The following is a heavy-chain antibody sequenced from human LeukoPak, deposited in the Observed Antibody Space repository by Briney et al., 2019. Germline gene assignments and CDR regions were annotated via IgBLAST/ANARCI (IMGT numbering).Heavy chain of an antibody. CDR3: ARTGGSFYFYYYMDV. J-gene: IGHJ6*03. D-gene: IGHD1-26*01. Sequence: SETLSLTCTVSGYSISSGYYWGWIRQPPGKGLEWIGIIHYTGTTYYNPSLKNRVTISIDTSKNQFSLRLSSVTAADTAVYYCARTGGSFYFYYYMDVWGKGTTVTVSS. CDR2: IHYTGTT. V-gene: IGHV4-38-2*02. CDR1: GYSISSGYY.